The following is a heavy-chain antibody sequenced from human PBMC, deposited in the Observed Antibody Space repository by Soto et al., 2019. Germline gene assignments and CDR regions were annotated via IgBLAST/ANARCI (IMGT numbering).Heavy chain of an antibody. CDR2: INAGNGAT. Sequence: QVQLVQSGAEVRKPGASVKVSCKASGYTFTSFAINWVRQAPGQGLEWVGWINAGNGATTYSQNFQGRVTITRDTSANTASMELRSLRSEDTAVFYCARFCSSSLCYAAFDYWGQGTLVTVSS. CDR3: ARFCSSSLCYAAFDY. D-gene: IGHD2-2*01. J-gene: IGHJ4*02. CDR1: GYTFTSFA. V-gene: IGHV1-3*01.